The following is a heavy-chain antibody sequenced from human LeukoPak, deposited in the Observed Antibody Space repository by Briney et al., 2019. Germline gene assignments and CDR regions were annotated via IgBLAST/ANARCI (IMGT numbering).Heavy chain of an antibody. J-gene: IGHJ4*02. D-gene: IGHD4-23*01. Sequence: SGPTLVNPTQTLTLTCTFSGFSLSTSGVGVGWIRQPPGKGLEWIGSIYYSGSTYYNPSLKSRVTISVDTSKNQFSLKLSSVTAADTAVYYCATTAPYGGNSDMDYWGQGTLVTVSS. CDR3: ATTAPYGGNSDMDY. CDR1: GFSLSTSGVG. V-gene: IGHV4-39*01. CDR2: IYYSGST.